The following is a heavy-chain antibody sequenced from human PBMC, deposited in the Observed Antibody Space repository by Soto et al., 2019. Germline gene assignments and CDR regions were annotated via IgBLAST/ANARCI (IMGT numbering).Heavy chain of an antibody. CDR1: GFTLSYYA. CDR2: ISYDGDNK. V-gene: IGHV3-30-3*01. CDR3: AIGTTKSAFSVLDV. J-gene: IGHJ6*02. Sequence: QVQLVESGGGVVQPGRSLRLSCAASGFTLSYYAMNWVRKAPGKGLEWVAVISYDGDNKYIAEAVKGRLTISRDKPKNTVSLQKNSLRTQDTAMYFCAIGTTKSAFSVLDVWGQGTTVTVSS. D-gene: IGHD1-1*01.